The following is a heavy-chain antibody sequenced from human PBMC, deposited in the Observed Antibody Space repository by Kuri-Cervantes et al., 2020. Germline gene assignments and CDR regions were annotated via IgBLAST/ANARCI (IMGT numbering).Heavy chain of an antibody. CDR1: GGSISSYY. CDR2: IYYSGST. V-gene: IGHV4-59*12. J-gene: IGHJ3*02. Sequence: GSLRLSCTVSGGSISSYYWSWIRQPPGRGLEWIGYIYYSGSTNYNPSLKSRVTISVDESKNHFSLKLSSVTAADTAVYYCARDLADSDAFDIWGQGTMVTVSS. D-gene: IGHD2-21*01. CDR3: ARDLADSDAFDI.